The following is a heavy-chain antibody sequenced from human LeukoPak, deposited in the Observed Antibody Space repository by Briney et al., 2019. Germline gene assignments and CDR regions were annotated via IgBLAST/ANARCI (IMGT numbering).Heavy chain of an antibody. CDR1: GYTFTSYG. Sequence: PGASVKVSCKASGYTFTSYGISWVRQAPGQGLEWMGWISAYNGNTNYAQKLQGRVTMTTDTSTSTAYMELRSLRSDDTAVYYCARAKTRFGEFTFDYWGQGTLVTVSS. CDR3: ARAKTRFGEFTFDY. D-gene: IGHD3-10*01. J-gene: IGHJ4*02. V-gene: IGHV1-18*01. CDR2: ISAYNGNT.